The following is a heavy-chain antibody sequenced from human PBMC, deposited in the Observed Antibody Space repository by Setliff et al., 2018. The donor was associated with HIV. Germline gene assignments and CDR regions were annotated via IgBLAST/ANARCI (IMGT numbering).Heavy chain of an antibody. CDR3: ARDRLHYYDSSVYYYGAPFDI. CDR2: INPNSGGT. J-gene: IGHJ3*02. CDR1: GYTFIGDY. V-gene: IGHV1-2*02. Sequence: GASVKVSCKASGYTFIGDYMHWVRQAPGQGLEWMGWINPNSGGTNFAQKFQGRVTMTRDTSISTAYMELSRLRSDDTAVYYCARDRLHYYDSSVYYYGAPFDIWGQGTMVTVSS. D-gene: IGHD3-22*01.